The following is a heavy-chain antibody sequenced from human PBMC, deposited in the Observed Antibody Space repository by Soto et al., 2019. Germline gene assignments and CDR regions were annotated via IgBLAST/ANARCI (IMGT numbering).Heavy chain of an antibody. V-gene: IGHV1-18*01. CDR3: ARDRDYYDSSGYYSNSNWFDP. CDR2: IIPIFGNT. J-gene: IGHJ5*02. Sequence: ASVKVSCKASGGTFSSYAISWVRQAPGQGLEWMGGIIPIFGNTNYAQKLQGRVTMTTDTSTSTAYMELRSLRSDDTAVYYCARDRDYYDSSGYYSNSNWFDPWGQGTLVTVSS. CDR1: GGTFSSYA. D-gene: IGHD3-22*01.